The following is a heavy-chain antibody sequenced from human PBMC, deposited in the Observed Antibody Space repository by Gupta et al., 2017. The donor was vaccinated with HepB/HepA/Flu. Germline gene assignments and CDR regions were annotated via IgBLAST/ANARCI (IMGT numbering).Heavy chain of an antibody. CDR3: ARVPPLWFWANDLQIFDY. CDR2: ISAYTGNT. J-gene: IGHJ4*02. Sequence: QVQLAQSGAEVKKPGGSVTVSCKASGYSFTSHGISWVRQARGQGLEWMGCISAYTGNTTYAQKLQGRVTRTADTSTSTAYMELRSLRSDDTAVYYCARVPPLWFWANDLQIFDYWGQGTLVTVS. D-gene: IGHD3-10*01. CDR1: GYSFTSHG. V-gene: IGHV1-18*01.